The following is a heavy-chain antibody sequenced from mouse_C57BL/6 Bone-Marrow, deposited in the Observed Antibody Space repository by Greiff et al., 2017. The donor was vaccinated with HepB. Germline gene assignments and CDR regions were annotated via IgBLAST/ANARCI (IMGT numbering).Heavy chain of an antibody. V-gene: IGHV1-26*01. D-gene: IGHD1-1*01. CDR3: ASTVVPYYDAMDD. Sequence: EVQLQQSGPELVKPGASVKISCKASGYTFTDYYMNWVKQSHGKSLEWIGDINPNNGGTSYNQKFKGQATMTEDKSSSTAYMELRSLTSEDSAVYYWASTVVPYYDAMDDWGKGTSVTVSS. CDR1: GYTFTDYY. J-gene: IGHJ4*01. CDR2: INPNNGGT.